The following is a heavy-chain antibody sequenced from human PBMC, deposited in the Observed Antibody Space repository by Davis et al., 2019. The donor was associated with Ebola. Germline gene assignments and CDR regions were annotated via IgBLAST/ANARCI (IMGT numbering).Heavy chain of an antibody. CDR1: GASISSGTYH. D-gene: IGHD2-21*02. V-gene: IGHV4-31*03. CDR2: IYYSGST. J-gene: IGHJ4*02. CDR3: AIGGNCGGDCYSGYYFDY. Sequence: MPSETLSLTCTVSGASISSGTYHWSWICQHPGKGLEWFGYIYYSGSTYYNPSLKSRVTISLDTSKNQFSLNLTSVTAADTAVYYCAIGGNCGGDCYSGYYFDYWGQGTLVTVSS.